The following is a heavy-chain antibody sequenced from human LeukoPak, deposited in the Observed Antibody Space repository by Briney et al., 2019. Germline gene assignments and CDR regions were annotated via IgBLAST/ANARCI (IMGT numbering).Heavy chain of an antibody. V-gene: IGHV1-69*01. CDR3: AREYRAEYIYFDP. CDR1: GGTFSSYA. J-gene: IGHJ5*02. Sequence: SVKVSCKASGGTFSSYAISWVRQAPGQGLEWMGGIIPIFGTANYAQKFQGRVTITADESTSTAYMELSSLRSEDTAVYYCAREYRAEYIYFDPWGQGTLVTVSS. D-gene: IGHD5-12*01. CDR2: IIPIFGTA.